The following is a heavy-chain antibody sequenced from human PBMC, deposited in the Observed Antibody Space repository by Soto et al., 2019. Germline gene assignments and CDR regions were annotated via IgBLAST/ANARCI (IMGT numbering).Heavy chain of an antibody. CDR2: ISYDGSNK. Sequence: GGSLRLSCAASGFTFSSYGMHWVRQAPGKGLEWVAVISYDGSNKYYADSVKGRFTISRDNSKNTLYLQMNSLRAEDTAVYYCAKYFYYDSSGYYSASFDYWGQGTLVTVSS. D-gene: IGHD3-22*01. CDR1: GFTFSSYG. J-gene: IGHJ4*02. V-gene: IGHV3-30*18. CDR3: AKYFYYDSSGYYSASFDY.